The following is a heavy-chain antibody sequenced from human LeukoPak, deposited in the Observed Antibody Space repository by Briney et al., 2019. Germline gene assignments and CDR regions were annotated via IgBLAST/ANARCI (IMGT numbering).Heavy chain of an antibody. CDR3: VRKISSYWFFDY. D-gene: IGHD6-13*01. V-gene: IGHV4-59*01. CDR2: IFHSGST. CDR1: GGSISSYY. Sequence: PSETLSLTCTVSGGSISSYYWSWIRQPPGKGLEWIGYIFHSGSTTYNPSLKSRVTISVDTSKNQFSLKLSSMTPADTAVYYCVRKISSYWFFDYWGQGTLVTVSS. J-gene: IGHJ4*02.